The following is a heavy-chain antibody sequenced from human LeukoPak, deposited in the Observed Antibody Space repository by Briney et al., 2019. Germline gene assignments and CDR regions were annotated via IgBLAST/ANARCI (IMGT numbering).Heavy chain of an antibody. Sequence: GASVKVSCKASGGTFISYAISWVRQAPGQGLEWMGGIIPIFGTANYAQKFQGRVTITADESTSTAYMELSSLRSEDTAVYYCAREGRDYGDYVGYFDYWGQGTLVTVSS. V-gene: IGHV1-69*13. D-gene: IGHD4-17*01. CDR2: IIPIFGTA. CDR1: GGTFISYA. CDR3: AREGRDYGDYVGYFDY. J-gene: IGHJ4*02.